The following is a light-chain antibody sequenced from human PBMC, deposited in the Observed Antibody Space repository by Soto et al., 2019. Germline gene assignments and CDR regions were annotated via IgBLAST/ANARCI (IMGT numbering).Light chain of an antibody. J-gene: IGKJ3*01. CDR3: QQYSTYPFA. CDR1: QSISGW. CDR2: KAS. Sequence: DIQMTQSPSTLSASIGDTVTITCRASQSISGWLTWYQQKPGKAPNLLIYKASSLESGVPSRFSGSGSGTEFTLTISSLQPDDLATYYCQQYSTYPFAFGPGTKVNIK. V-gene: IGKV1-5*03.